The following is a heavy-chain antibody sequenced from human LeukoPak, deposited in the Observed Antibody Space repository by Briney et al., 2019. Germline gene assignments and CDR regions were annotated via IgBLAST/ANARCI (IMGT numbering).Heavy chain of an antibody. D-gene: IGHD4-17*01. CDR2: ISAYNGNT. V-gene: IGHV1-18*01. Sequence: GASVKVSCKASGYTFTSYGISWVRQAPGQGLEWMGWISAYNGNTNYAQKLQGRVTMTTDTSTSTAYMELRSLRSDDTAVYYCARIVREGGGNWPTVTTIRGSWFDPRGQGTLVTVSS. CDR1: GYTFTSYG. J-gene: IGHJ5*02. CDR3: ARIVREGGGNWPTVTTIRGSWFDP.